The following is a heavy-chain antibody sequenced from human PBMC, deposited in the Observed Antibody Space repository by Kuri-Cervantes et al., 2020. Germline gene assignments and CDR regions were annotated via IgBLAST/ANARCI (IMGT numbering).Heavy chain of an antibody. CDR2: IWYDGSNK. Sequence: GGSLRLSCAASGFTFSSYAMHWVRQAPGKGLEWVAVIWYDGSNKYYADSVKGRFTISRDNSKNTLYLQMNSLRAEDTAVYYCARDGGWLQSQYYFDYWGQGTLVTVSS. CDR1: GFTFSSYA. J-gene: IGHJ4*02. D-gene: IGHD5-24*01. CDR3: ARDGGWLQSQYYFDY. V-gene: IGHV3-33*08.